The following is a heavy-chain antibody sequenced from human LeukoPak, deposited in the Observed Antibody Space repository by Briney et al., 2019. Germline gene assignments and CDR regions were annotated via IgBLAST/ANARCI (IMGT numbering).Heavy chain of an antibody. Sequence: GGSLRLSCAASGFTFSSYSMNWVRQAPGKGLEWVSSISSSSSYIYYADSVKGRFTISRDNAKNSLYLQMNSLRAEDTAVYYCARDRFDRRYSQFDYWGQGTLVTVSS. CDR3: ARDRFDRRYSQFDY. CDR2: ISSSSSYI. J-gene: IGHJ4*02. CDR1: GFTFSSYS. V-gene: IGHV3-21*01. D-gene: IGHD1-1*01.